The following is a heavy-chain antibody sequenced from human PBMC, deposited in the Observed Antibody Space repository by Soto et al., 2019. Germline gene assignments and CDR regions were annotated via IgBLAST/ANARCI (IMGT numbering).Heavy chain of an antibody. CDR1: GGTFSSYA. CDR2: IIPIFGTA. V-gene: IGHV1-69*01. J-gene: IGHJ3*02. D-gene: IGHD4-17*01. CDR3: GRDGARAVNAFDI. Sequence: QVQLVQSGAEVKKPGSSVKVSCKASGGTFSSYAISWVRQAPGQGLEWMGGIIPIFGTANYAQKFQGRVTITADESTSTDYMELSSLRSEETAVYYCGRDGARAVNAFDIWGQGTMVTVSS.